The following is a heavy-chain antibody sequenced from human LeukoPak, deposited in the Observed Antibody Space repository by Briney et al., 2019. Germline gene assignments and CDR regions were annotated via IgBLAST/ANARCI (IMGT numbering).Heavy chain of an antibody. CDR2: IIPMFGTA. V-gene: IGHV1-69*13. D-gene: IGHD4-23*01. Sequence: SVKVSCKASGDTFSSYAISWVRQAPGQGLEWMGGIIPMFGTANYAQKFQGRVTITADESTSTAYMELSSLRSEDTAAYYCARDTVASLDYWGQGTLVTVSS. CDR3: ARDTVASLDY. J-gene: IGHJ4*02. CDR1: GDTFSSYA.